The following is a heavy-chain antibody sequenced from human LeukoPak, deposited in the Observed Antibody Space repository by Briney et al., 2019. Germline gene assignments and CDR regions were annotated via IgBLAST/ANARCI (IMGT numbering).Heavy chain of an antibody. J-gene: IGHJ4*02. CDR2: ISSSGSTI. CDR1: GFTFSDYY. D-gene: IGHD3-22*01. Sequence: GGSLRLSCAASGFTFSDYYMSLIRQAPGKGLEWVSYISSSGSTIYYADSVKGRFTISRDNAKNSLYLQMNSLRAEDTAVYYCARDHYYDSSGPLDYWGQGTLVTVSS. V-gene: IGHV3-11*01. CDR3: ARDHYYDSSGPLDY.